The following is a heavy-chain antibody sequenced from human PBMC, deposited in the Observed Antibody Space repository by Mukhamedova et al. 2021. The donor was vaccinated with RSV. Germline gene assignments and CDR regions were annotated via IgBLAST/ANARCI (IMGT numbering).Heavy chain of an antibody. J-gene: IGHJ4*02. D-gene: IGHD4-23*01. CDR3: AIDGAPYGGAVDY. CDR2: IYYSGST. Sequence: SWIRQHPGQGLEWIGYIYYSGSTYYNLSLKSRVTISVDTSMNQFSLQLSSVTAADTAMYYCAIDGAPYGGAVDYWGQGTLVTVS. V-gene: IGHV4-31*02.